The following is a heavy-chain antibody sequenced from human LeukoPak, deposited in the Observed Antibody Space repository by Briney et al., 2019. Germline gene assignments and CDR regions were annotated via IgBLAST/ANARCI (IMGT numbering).Heavy chain of an antibody. Sequence: ASVKVSCKASGYTFTSYYMHWVRQAPGQGLEWMGWVSTYKGNTLYAQNFQDRVVMTRDTSTSIVNMELRSLTHDDTAIYYCARDAEPLSLDLWGQGTLVTVSS. CDR2: VSTYKGNT. J-gene: IGHJ4*02. CDR1: GYTFTSYY. D-gene: IGHD1-14*01. CDR3: ARDAEPLSLDL. V-gene: IGHV1-18*04.